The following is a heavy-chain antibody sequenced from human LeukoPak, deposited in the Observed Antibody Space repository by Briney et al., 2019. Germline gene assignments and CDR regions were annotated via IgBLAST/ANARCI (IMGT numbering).Heavy chain of an antibody. Sequence: ASVTVSCEASGYTFTSYYMHWVRQAPGQGLEWMGIINPSGGSTSYAQKFQGRVTMTRDTSTSTVYMELSSLRSEDTAVYYCARTYDYVWGSYSPFDYWGQGTLVTVSS. CDR2: INPSGGST. CDR3: ARTYDYVWGSYSPFDY. V-gene: IGHV1-46*01. CDR1: GYTFTSYY. J-gene: IGHJ4*02. D-gene: IGHD3-16*01.